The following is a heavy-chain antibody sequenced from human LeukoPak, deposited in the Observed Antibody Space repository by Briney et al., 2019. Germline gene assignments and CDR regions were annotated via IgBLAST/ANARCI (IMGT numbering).Heavy chain of an antibody. J-gene: IGHJ4*02. Sequence: PGGSLRLPCAASGFTFSSYWMSWVRQAPGKGLEGVANIKQDGSEKYYVDSVKGRFTISRDNAKNSLYLQMNSLRAEDTAVYYCASLIAVAGTVDYWGQGTLVTVSS. CDR2: IKQDGSEK. D-gene: IGHD6-19*01. V-gene: IGHV3-7*01. CDR3: ASLIAVAGTVDY. CDR1: GFTFSSYW.